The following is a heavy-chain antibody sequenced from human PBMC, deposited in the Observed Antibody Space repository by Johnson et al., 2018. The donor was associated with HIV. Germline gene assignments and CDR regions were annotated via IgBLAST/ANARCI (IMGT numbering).Heavy chain of an antibody. D-gene: IGHD5-24*01. CDR3: AKDHPQMATIVGAFDI. CDR2: IYSGGST. J-gene: IGHJ3*02. V-gene: IGHV3-23*03. Sequence: VQLVESGGGLVQPGGSLRLPCAASGFTFSSYAMSWVRQAPGKGLEWVAVIYSGGSTYYADSVTGRLTISRDNSKNTLYLQMNSLKPEDTTVYYCAKDHPQMATIVGAFDIWGQGTMVTVSS. CDR1: GFTFSSYA.